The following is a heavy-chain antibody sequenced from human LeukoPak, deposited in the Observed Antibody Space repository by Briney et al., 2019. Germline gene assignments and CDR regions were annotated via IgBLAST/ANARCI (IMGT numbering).Heavy chain of an antibody. J-gene: IGHJ3*02. CDR2: INWNGGSK. CDR1: GFTFDDYG. V-gene: IGHV3-20*04. D-gene: IGHD6-13*01. CDR3: ASIAADGEAFDI. Sequence: PGGSLRLSCAASGFTFDDYGMCWVRQAPGKGLELVSGINWNGGSKGYVDSVKGRFTISRDNAKNSLYLQMNSLRAEDTALYYCASIAADGEAFDIWGQGTMVTVSS.